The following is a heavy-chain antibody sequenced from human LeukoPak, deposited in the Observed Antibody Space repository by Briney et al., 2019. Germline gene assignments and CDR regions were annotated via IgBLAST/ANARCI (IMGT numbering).Heavy chain of an antibody. CDR3: ARSPPGTIDY. D-gene: IGHD1-7*01. V-gene: IGHV3-11*06. J-gene: IGHJ4*02. Sequence: GWSRRLSCAASGFTFSDYYMSWIRQAPGKGLEWVSYISGSSSDTKYADSVKGRFTISRDNAKNSLWLQMNSLRAEDTAVYYCARSPPGTIDYWGQGTLVTVSS. CDR2: ISGSSSDT. CDR1: GFTFSDYY.